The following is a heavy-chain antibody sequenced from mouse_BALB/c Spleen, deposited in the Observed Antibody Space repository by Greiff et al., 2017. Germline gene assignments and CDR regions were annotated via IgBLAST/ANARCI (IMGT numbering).Heavy chain of an antibody. CDR1: GFTFSSYA. CDR2: ISSGGST. J-gene: IGHJ3*01. V-gene: IGHV5-6-5*01. CDR3: ARGDYPFAY. D-gene: IGHD2-4*01. Sequence: EVNVVESGGGLVKPGGSLKLSCAASGFTFSSYAMSWVRQTPEKRLEWVASISSGGSTYYPDSVKGRFTISRDNARNILYLQMSSLRSEDTAMYYCARGDYPFAYWGQGTLVTVSA.